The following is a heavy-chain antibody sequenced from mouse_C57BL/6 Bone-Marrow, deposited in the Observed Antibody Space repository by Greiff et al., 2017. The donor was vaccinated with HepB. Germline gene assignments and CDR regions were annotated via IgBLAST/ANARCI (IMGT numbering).Heavy chain of an antibody. CDR1: GFTFSSYA. D-gene: IGHD1-1*01. CDR2: ISDGGSYT. V-gene: IGHV5-4*01. Sequence: EVNLVESGGGLVKPGGFLKLSCAASGFTFSSYAMSWVRQTPEKRLEWVATISDGGSYTYYPDNVKGRFTISRDNAKNNLYLQMSHLKSEDTAMYYCARDPNYGSSWAWFAYWGQGTLVTVSA. J-gene: IGHJ3*01. CDR3: ARDPNYGSSWAWFAY.